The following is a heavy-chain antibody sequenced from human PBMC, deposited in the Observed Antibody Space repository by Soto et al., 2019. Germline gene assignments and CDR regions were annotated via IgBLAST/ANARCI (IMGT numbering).Heavy chain of an antibody. J-gene: IGHJ4*02. CDR1: GFPFSSYV. CDR3: AKDSNKYSSSHRGGYFDY. V-gene: IGHV3-23*01. CDR2: ISGGGSNT. Sequence: GGSLRLSCAASGFPFSSYVMSWFRQAPGKGLEWVSGISGGGSNTFYADSVKGRFTISRDNSKNTLLLQMNSLGAEDTAVYYCAKDSNKYSSSHRGGYFDYRGQGMRVTVSS. D-gene: IGHD4-4*01.